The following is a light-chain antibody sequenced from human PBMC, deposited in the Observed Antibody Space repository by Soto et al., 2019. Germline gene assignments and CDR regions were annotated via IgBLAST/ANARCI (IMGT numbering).Light chain of an antibody. V-gene: IGLV2-14*03. CDR3: SSYTSTTVYI. J-gene: IGLJ1*01. CDR2: HVT. Sequence: QSALTQPASVSGSPGQSITISCTGTSSDIGGYNYVSWYQQHPGDAPKLMIYHVTNRPSGISDRFSGSKSGNTASLTISGLQAEDEADYYCSSYTSTTVYIFGSGTTVTVL. CDR1: SSDIGGYNY.